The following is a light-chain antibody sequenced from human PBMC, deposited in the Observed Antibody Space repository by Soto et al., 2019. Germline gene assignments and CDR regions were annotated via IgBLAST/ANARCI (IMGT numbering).Light chain of an antibody. CDR3: QQYNNWPSIT. J-gene: IGKJ5*01. V-gene: IGKV3-15*01. Sequence: EIVMTQSPATLSVSPGERATLSCRASQSVSSNLAWYQQKPGQAPRLLIYGASTRATGIPARFSGSGSGIEFTLTISSLQSEDFAVYYCQQYNNWPSITFGQGTRLEMK. CDR2: GAS. CDR1: QSVSSN.